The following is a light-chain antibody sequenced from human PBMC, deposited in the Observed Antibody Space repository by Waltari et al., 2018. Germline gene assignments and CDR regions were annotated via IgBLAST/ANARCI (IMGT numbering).Light chain of an antibody. Sequence: QSALTQPRSVSGSPGQSVTISCTGTSSDVGGYNYVSWYQQHPGKAPQLMIYVVSKRPSGVPDRFSGSKSGNTASLTISGLQAEDEADYYCCSYAGSSYVFGTGTKVTVL. CDR2: VVS. CDR3: CSYAGSSYV. V-gene: IGLV2-11*02. J-gene: IGLJ1*01. CDR1: SSDVGGYNY.